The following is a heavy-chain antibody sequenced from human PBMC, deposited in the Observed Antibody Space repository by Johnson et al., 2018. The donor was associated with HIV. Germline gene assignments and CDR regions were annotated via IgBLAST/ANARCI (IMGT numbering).Heavy chain of an antibody. D-gene: IGHD3-22*01. V-gene: IGHV3-25*03. CDR1: QFTFSSYY. J-gene: IGHJ3*02. Sequence: LVESGGGLAKPAWSPRLSCAASQFTFSSYYMNCVRQAPGNGLELVGQVNPNGGSTYLIDSGKDRFNTSRDNAKNTLHLQMNSLRAEDTAVYYCAKIPADSSGTRSAFDIWGQGTMVTVSS. CDR3: AKIPADSSGTRSAFDI. CDR2: VNPNGGST.